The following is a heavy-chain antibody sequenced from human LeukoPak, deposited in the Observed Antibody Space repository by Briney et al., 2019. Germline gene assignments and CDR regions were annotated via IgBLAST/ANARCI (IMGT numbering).Heavy chain of an antibody. J-gene: IGHJ5*02. Sequence: IPSETLSLTCTVSGGSISSGDYYWSWIRQPPGKGLEWIGYIYYSGSTYYNPSLKSRVTISVDTSKKRFSLKLSSVTAADTAVYYCASEPNYYDSSGYLSWGQGTLVTVSS. CDR3: ASEPNYYDSSGYLS. V-gene: IGHV4-30-4*01. CDR1: GGSISSGDYY. D-gene: IGHD3-22*01. CDR2: IYYSGST.